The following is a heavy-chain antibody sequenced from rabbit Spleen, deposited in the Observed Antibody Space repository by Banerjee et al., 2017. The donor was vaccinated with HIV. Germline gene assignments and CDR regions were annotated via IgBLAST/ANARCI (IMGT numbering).Heavy chain of an antibody. CDR3: VRAGDVGWNAREYKL. D-gene: IGHD2-1*01. CDR1: GFDFSTYS. Sequence: QLKETGGGLVQPGGSLTLSCKASGFDFSTYSMSWVRQAPGKGLEWIGYIVPIFGVTYYANWVNGRLTISSHNAQNTLYLQLNSLTAADTATYFCVRAGDVGWNAREYKLWGPGTLVTVS. V-gene: IGHV1S7*01. CDR2: IVPIFGVT. J-gene: IGHJ4*01.